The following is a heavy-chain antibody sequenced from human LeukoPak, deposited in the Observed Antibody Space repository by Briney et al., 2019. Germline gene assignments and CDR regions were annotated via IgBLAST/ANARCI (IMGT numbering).Heavy chain of an antibody. V-gene: IGHV4-34*01. D-gene: IGHD3-22*01. Sequence: ETSETLSLTCAAYGGSFRGYYWSWIRQTPGKGLEWIGEIRHGGNTNQNPSLKTRVTISIDTSKNQYSLKLTSVTAADTAVYYCARGLVGGYNFDYWGQGTLVTVSS. CDR3: ARGLVGGYNFDY. J-gene: IGHJ4*02. CDR1: GGSFRGYY. CDR2: IRHGGNT.